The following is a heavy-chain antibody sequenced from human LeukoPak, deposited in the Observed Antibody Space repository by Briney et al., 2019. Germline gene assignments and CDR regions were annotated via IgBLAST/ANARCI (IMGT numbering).Heavy chain of an antibody. Sequence: GGSLRLSCAASGFTLSSYSMNWVRQAPGTGLEWVSSISSGSSYIYYADSVKGRFTISRDNARNSLYLQMNSLRAEDTAVYYCARDPTVAEAWWGQGTLVTVSS. V-gene: IGHV3-21*01. CDR3: ARDPTVAEAW. CDR2: ISSGSSYI. J-gene: IGHJ4*02. CDR1: GFTLSSYS. D-gene: IGHD6-13*01.